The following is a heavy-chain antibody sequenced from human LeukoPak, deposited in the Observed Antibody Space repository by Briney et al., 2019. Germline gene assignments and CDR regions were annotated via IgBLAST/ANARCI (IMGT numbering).Heavy chain of an antibody. Sequence: ASVKVSCKASGGTFSSYAISWVRQAPGQGLEWMGGIIPIFGTANYAQKFQGRVTITADESTSTAYMELSSLRSEDTAVYYCARDRVPNSGWYRWFDPWGQGTLVTVSS. CDR2: IIPIFGTA. CDR1: GGTFSSYA. D-gene: IGHD6-19*01. J-gene: IGHJ5*02. CDR3: ARDRVPNSGWYRWFDP. V-gene: IGHV1-69*13.